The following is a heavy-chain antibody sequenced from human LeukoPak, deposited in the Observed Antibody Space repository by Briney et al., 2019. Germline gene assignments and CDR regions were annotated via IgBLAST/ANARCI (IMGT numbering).Heavy chain of an antibody. Sequence: SETLSLTCTVSGGSISSGSYYWSWIRQPAGKGLEWIGRIYTSGSTNYNPSLKSRVTISVDTSKKQFSLKLSSVTAADTAVYYCARAIVGAPEGWGAFDIWGQGTMVTVSS. CDR3: ARAIVGAPEGWGAFDI. J-gene: IGHJ3*02. CDR1: GGSISSGSYY. D-gene: IGHD1-26*01. CDR2: IYTSGST. V-gene: IGHV4-61*02.